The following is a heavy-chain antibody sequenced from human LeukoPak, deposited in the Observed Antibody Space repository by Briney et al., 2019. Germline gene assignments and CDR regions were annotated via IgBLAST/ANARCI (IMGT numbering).Heavy chain of an antibody. CDR2: ISSNGSTI. D-gene: IGHD6-25*01. Sequence: GGSLRLSCAASALTFSDYSMNWVRQALGKGLEWISYISSNGSTIYYAASVKGRFTISRDSAKNSLYLQMNGLRAEDTAVYYCAKGQRGSYYYYYGMDVWGQGTTVTVSS. J-gene: IGHJ6*02. V-gene: IGHV3-48*01. CDR3: AKGQRGSYYYYYGMDV. CDR1: ALTFSDYS.